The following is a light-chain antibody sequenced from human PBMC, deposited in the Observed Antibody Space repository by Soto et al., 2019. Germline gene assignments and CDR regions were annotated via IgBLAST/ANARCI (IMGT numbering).Light chain of an antibody. CDR2: LGS. Sequence: DIVMTQSPLSLPVTPGEPAAISCRSSQSLLHSSGNNYLDWYLQKPGQSPQLLIYLGSNRASGVPDRFSGSGAGTDFTLKISRVEAEDVGVYYCMQALQTPRTFALGTKVDIK. CDR3: MQALQTPRT. V-gene: IGKV2-28*01. CDR1: QSLLHSSGNNY. J-gene: IGKJ1*01.